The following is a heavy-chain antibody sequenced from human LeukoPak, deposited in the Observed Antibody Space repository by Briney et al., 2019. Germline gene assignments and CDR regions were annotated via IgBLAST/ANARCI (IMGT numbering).Heavy chain of an antibody. J-gene: IGHJ5*02. CDR1: GFTFSSYW. Sequence: GGSLRLSCAGSGFTFSSYWMGWVRQAPGKGLEWVASIKPDGSETSYVDSVRGRFTISRDNPKSSLYLQMNSLTAEDTAVYHCTRDASWGQGALVTVSS. CDR2: IKPDGSET. CDR3: TRDAS. V-gene: IGHV3-7*01.